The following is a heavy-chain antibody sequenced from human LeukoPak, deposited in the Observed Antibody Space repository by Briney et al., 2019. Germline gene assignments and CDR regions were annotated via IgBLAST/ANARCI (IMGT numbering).Heavy chain of an antibody. CDR3: AGIQLWFVY. V-gene: IGHV3-48*01. Sequence: GGSLRLSCAASGFTFGSYSMNWVRQAPGKGLEWVSYISSSSSTIYYADSVKGRFTISRDNAKNSPYLQMNSLRAEDTAVYYCAGIQLWFVYWGQGTLVTVSS. CDR2: ISSSSSTI. CDR1: GFTFGSYS. J-gene: IGHJ4*02. D-gene: IGHD5-18*01.